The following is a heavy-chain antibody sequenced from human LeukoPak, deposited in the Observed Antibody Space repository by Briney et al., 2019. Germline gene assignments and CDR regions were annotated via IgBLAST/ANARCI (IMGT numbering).Heavy chain of an antibody. CDR1: GFTVSSTY. J-gene: IGHJ2*01. CDR3: ARDPAAVAGPHWYFDL. CDR2: IYLGGRT. Sequence: GGSLRLSCAASGFTVSSTYMTWVRQAPGKGLEWVSVIYLGGRTDYADSVKGRFTISRDNSKNMLYLQMNSLRVAATAVYYCARDPAAVAGPHWYFDLWGRGTLVTVSS. D-gene: IGHD6-19*01. V-gene: IGHV3-66*01.